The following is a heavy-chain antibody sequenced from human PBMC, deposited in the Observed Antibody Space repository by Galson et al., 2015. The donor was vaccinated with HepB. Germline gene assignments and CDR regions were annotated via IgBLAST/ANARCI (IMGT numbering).Heavy chain of an antibody. V-gene: IGHV3-30*03. D-gene: IGHD2-15*01. CDR2: ISYDGSNK. J-gene: IGHJ3*02. Sequence: SLRLSCAASGFTFSSYGMHWVRQAPGKGLEWVAVISYDGSNKYYADSVKGRFTISRDSSKNTLYLQMNSLRAEDTAVYYCVRAATGDNAFDIWGQGTMVTVSS. CDR3: VRAATGDNAFDI. CDR1: GFTFSSYG.